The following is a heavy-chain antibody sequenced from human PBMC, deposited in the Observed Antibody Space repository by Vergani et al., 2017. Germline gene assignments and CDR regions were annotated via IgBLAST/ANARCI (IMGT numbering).Heavy chain of an antibody. CDR2: INHSGST. D-gene: IGHD5-18*01. V-gene: IGHV4-34*01. Sequence: QVQLKQWGAGLLKPSETLSLTCAVYGGSFSGYYWSWIRQPPGKGLEWIGEINHSGSTNYNPSLKSRVTISVDTSKNQFSLKLSSVTAADTAVYYCARGSPRRGYAGYWGQGTLVTVSS. J-gene: IGHJ4*02. CDR1: GGSFSGYY. CDR3: ARGSPRRGYAGY.